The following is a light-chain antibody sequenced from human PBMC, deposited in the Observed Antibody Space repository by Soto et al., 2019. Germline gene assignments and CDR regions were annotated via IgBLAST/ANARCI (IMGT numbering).Light chain of an antibody. Sequence: EIVLTQSPATLSLSPGERATLSCRASQSVSSYLAWYQQKPGQAPRLLIYDASNRATGIPARFSGSGSGTDFTLTISSLEPEDFAAYYCQQRSNWPLITFGQGTRLDIX. CDR2: DAS. J-gene: IGKJ5*01. CDR3: QQRSNWPLIT. V-gene: IGKV3-11*01. CDR1: QSVSSY.